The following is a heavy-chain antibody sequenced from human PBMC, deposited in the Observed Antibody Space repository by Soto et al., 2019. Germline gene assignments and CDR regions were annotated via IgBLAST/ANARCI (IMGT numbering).Heavy chain of an antibody. Sequence: PSETLSLTCTVSGGSISSGDYYWSWIRQPPGKGLEWIGYIYYSGSTYYNPSLKSRVTISVDTSKNQFSLKLSSVTAADTAVYCCASLAMNGVRYYYYGMDVWGQGTTITVS. CDR2: IYYSGST. J-gene: IGHJ6*02. CDR3: ASLAMNGVRYYYYGMDV. CDR1: GGSISSGDYY. D-gene: IGHD4-17*01. V-gene: IGHV4-30-4*01.